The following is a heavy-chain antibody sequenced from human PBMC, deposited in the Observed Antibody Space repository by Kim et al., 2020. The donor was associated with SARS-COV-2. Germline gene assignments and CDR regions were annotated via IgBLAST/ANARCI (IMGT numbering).Heavy chain of an antibody. J-gene: IGHJ6*02. CDR1: GFTFSSYD. D-gene: IGHD2-2*01. Sequence: GGSLRLSCAASGFTFSSYDMHWVRQATGKGLEWVSAIGTAGDPYYPGSVKGRFTISRENAKNSLYLQMNSLRAGDTAVYYCARAARGVVPAAHYGMDVWGQGTTVTVSS. CDR2: IGTAGDP. V-gene: IGHV3-13*05. CDR3: ARAARGVVPAAHYGMDV.